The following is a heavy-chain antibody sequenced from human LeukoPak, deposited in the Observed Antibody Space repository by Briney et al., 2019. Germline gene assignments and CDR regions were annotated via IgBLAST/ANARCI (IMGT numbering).Heavy chain of an antibody. CDR2: KNPNSGNT. CDR3: ARLARHSSSWPLRY. D-gene: IGHD6-13*01. J-gene: IGHJ4*02. CDR1: GYTFTSYD. Sequence: ASVKVSCKASGYTFTSYDINWVRQATGQGLEWMGWKNPNSGNTGYAQKFQGRVTMTRNTSISTAYMELSSLRSEDTAVYYCARLARHSSSWPLRYWGQGTLVTVSS. V-gene: IGHV1-8*01.